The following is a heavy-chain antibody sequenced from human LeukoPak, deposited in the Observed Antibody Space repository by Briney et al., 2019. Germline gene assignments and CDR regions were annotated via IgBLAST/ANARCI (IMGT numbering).Heavy chain of an antibody. D-gene: IGHD4-11*01. CDR2: ISSSGSTI. CDR3: ARVLYSNYLEY. J-gene: IGHJ4*02. CDR1: GFTFSDYY. Sequence: GGSLRLSCAASGFTFSDYYMSWMCQDPGKGLEWVSYISSSGSTIYYADSVKGRFTISRDNAKNSLYLQMNSLRAEDTAVYYCARVLYSNYLEYWGQGTLVTVSS. V-gene: IGHV3-11*04.